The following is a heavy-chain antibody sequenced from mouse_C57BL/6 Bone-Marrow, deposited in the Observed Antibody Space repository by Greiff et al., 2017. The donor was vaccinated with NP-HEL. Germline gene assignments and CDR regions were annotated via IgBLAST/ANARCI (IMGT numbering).Heavy chain of an antibody. CDR1: GFTFSSYA. D-gene: IGHD1-1*01. CDR2: ISDGGSYT. V-gene: IGHV5-4*01. J-gene: IGHJ2*01. Sequence: EVQVVESGGGLVKPGGSLKLSCAASGFTFSSYAMSWVRQTPEKRLEWVATISDGGSYTYYPDNVKGRFTISRDNAKNNLYLQMSHLKSEDTAMYYCARVYYYYAYFDYWGQGTTLTVSS. CDR3: ARVYYYYAYFDY.